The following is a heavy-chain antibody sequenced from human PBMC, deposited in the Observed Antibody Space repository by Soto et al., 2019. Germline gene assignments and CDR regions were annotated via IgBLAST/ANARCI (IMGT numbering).Heavy chain of an antibody. V-gene: IGHV4-39*01. D-gene: IGHD1-1*01. CDR3: KRHWNWKVDY. Sequence: SETLSLTCTVSGGSIRSSTYQWGWIRQPPGRGLEWIGSAYYSESTYYNPSLKSRVAVSVDTSKSRCSLKVTSLTATDTAVYYGKRHWNWKVDYWAREPWSPSPQ. CDR2: AYYSEST. J-gene: IGHJ4*02. CDR1: GGSIRSSTYQ.